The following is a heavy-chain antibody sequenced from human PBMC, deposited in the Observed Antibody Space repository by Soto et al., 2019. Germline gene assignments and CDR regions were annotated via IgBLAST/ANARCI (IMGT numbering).Heavy chain of an antibody. V-gene: IGHV1-18*01. J-gene: IGHJ4*02. D-gene: IGHD3-16*01. CDR3: ARQAKIGDRSQFYFDS. CDR2: ISTYSGDT. Sequence: ASVKVSCKASGYTFFTYDISWVRQAPGQGLEWMGWISTYSGDTKYAQKFQGRVTMTTDTSTTTAYLELRSLRPDDTAVYYCARQAKIGDRSQFYFDSWGQGTLVTVSS. CDR1: GYTFFTYD.